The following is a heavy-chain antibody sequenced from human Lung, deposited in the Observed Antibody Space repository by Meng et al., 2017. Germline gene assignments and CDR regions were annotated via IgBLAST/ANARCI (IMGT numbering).Heavy chain of an antibody. D-gene: IGHD6-25*01. J-gene: IGHJ4*02. V-gene: IGHV1-2*06. CDR1: GYYFPYYY. Sequence: HVELVQYRAAVKKPGASVKVSCKPSGYYFPYYYILWGRRAPGQGLEWMGRINPKSGDTHYAQKFQARVTMTGDTSISTAYMELSGLRSDDTAMYYCARDEDISAAGKLFGDYWGQGTLVTVSS. CDR3: ARDEDISAAGKLFGDY. CDR2: INPKSGDT.